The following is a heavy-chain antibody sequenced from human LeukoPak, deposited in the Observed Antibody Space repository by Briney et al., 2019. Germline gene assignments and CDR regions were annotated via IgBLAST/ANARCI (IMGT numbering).Heavy chain of an antibody. D-gene: IGHD5-24*01. CDR3: ARGASTKDAVFFDY. J-gene: IGHJ4*02. CDR2: VHSSGDI. Sequence: SETLSLTCSVSGVSITSGSYYWGWIRQSAGKGLEWIGRVHSSGDIYHNAAFRSRAAVSGDASKNQFSLQLASVNAADTAVYYCARGASTKDAVFFDYWGQGALITVSS. CDR1: GVSITSGSYY. V-gene: IGHV4-61*02.